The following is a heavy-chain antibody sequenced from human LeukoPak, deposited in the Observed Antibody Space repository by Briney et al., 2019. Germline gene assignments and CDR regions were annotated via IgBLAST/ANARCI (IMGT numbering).Heavy chain of an antibody. V-gene: IGHV3-23*01. CDR1: GCTVSNHA. CDR3: ASSRGGYCRSTTCRYYYYYCMDV. Sequence: PGGSLRLSCAVSGCTVSNHAMSWVRQGPGKGLGWVSALSVDHGSTYYRDSVNGRFTVSTVKSKNTLYLEMGNLRAEDTAVYYCASSRGGYCRSTTCRYYYYYCMDVWGKGTKVTVS. CDR2: LSVDHGST. J-gene: IGHJ6*03. D-gene: IGHD2-2*01.